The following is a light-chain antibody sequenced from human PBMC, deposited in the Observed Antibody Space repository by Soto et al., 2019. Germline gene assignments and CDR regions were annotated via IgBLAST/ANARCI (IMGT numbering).Light chain of an antibody. Sequence: DIPMTQSPSSLSASVGDRVTITCRASQRISSYLNWYQQKPGKAPNLLVYAASSLQSGVPSRFSGSGSGTDFTLTISSLQPEDFATYYCQQSYSTPRTFGQGTKVEIK. V-gene: IGKV1-39*01. CDR2: AAS. J-gene: IGKJ1*01. CDR3: QQSYSTPRT. CDR1: QRISSY.